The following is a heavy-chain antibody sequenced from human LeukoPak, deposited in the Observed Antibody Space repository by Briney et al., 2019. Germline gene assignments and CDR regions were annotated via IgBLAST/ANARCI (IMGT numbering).Heavy chain of an antibody. D-gene: IGHD5-12*01. CDR1: GFTFSHYE. CDR3: ATLTVASPFDY. J-gene: IGHJ4*02. Sequence: PGGSLRLSCAASGFTFSHYEMYWVRQAPGKGLEWVSYISPTGSTMYYADSAKGRFTISRDNAKNSLYLQMNSLRADDTAVYYCATLTVASPFDYWGQGALVTVSS. V-gene: IGHV3-48*03. CDR2: ISPTGSTM.